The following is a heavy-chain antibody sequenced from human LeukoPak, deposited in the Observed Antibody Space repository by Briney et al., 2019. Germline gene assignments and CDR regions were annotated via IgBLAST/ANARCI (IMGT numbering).Heavy chain of an antibody. CDR2: INHSGST. J-gene: IGHJ4*02. Sequence: SETLSLTCAVNGGSFSGYYWSWIPQPPGKGLEWIGEINHSGSTNYNPSLKSRVTISVDTSKNQFSLKLSSVTAADTAVYYCARRSSGWYFAYYFDYWGQGTLVTVSS. D-gene: IGHD6-19*01. CDR1: GGSFSGYY. V-gene: IGHV4-34*01. CDR3: ARRSSGWYFAYYFDY.